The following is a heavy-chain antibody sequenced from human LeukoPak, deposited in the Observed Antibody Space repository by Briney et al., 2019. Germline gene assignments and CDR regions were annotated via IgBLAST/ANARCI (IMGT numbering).Heavy chain of an antibody. J-gene: IGHJ4*02. Sequence: GRSLRLSCAVSGVTLSSYWMSWVRQAPGKGLGWVANIKQAGSEESYADSVKGRFTISTDNAKNSLYLQMNSLRAEDTAVYYCARDAYYDFWSGYPRYFDYWGQGTLVTVSS. CDR3: ARDAYYDFWSGYPRYFDY. CDR2: IKQAGSEE. V-gene: IGHV3-7*01. CDR1: GVTLSSYW. D-gene: IGHD3-3*01.